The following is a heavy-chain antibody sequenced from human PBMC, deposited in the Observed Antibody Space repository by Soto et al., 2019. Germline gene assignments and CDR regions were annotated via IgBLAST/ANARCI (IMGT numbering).Heavy chain of an antibody. CDR2: ISWDGGST. D-gene: IGHD3-22*01. V-gene: IGHV3-43*01. J-gene: IGHJ4*02. CDR1: GFTFDDYT. CDR3: AKEVDRYSYDSSGYYFDY. Sequence: TGGSLRLSCAASGFTFDDYTMHWVRQAPGKGLEWVSLISWDGGSTYYADSVKGRFTISRGNSKNSLYLQMNSLRTEDTALYYCAKEVDRYSYDSSGYYFDYWGQGTLVTLSS.